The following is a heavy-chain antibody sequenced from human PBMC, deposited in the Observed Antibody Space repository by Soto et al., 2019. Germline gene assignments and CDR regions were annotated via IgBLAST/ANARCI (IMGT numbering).Heavy chain of an antibody. D-gene: IGHD6-13*01. V-gene: IGHV3-11*03. CDR3: ATGQQVRMADI. CDR2: ISSDSIYT. CDR1: GFTVSGYY. J-gene: IGHJ3*02. Sequence: QVQLLESGGGLVKPGGSLRLSCAASGFTVSGYYMGWIRQPPGRGLEWISYISSDSIYTNHADFVKGRFTISRDNAKNSLYLQMNSLRAEDTAVYFCATGQQVRMADIWGQGTMVTVSS.